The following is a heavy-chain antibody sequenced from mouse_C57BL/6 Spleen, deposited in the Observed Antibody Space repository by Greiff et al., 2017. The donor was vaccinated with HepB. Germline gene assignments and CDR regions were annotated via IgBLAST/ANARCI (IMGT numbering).Heavy chain of an antibody. V-gene: IGHV7-1*01. CDR3: ARDDDYAMDY. J-gene: IGHJ4*01. CDR1: GFTFSDFY. CDR2: SRNKANDYTT. Sequence: EVMLVESGGGLVQSGRSLRLSCATSGFTFSDFYMEWVRQAPGKGLEWIAASRNKANDYTTEYSASVKGRFIVSRDTSQSILYLQMNALRAEDTAIYYCARDDDYAMDYWGQGTSVTVSS.